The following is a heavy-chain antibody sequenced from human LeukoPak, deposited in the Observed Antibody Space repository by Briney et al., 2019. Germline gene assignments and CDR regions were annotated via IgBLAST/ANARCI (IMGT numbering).Heavy chain of an antibody. J-gene: IGHJ4*02. V-gene: IGHV3-23*01. CDR2: ISPGGGTT. D-gene: IGHD3-10*01. CDR3: ARESRWFGELLLDY. Sequence: SGGSLRLSCAVSGFSFGSEAMSWVRQSPARGLEWVASISPGGGTTYYADYVKGRFTVSRDNAKNSLYLQMNSLRAEDTAVYYCARESRWFGELLLDYWGQGTLVTVSS. CDR1: GFSFGSEA.